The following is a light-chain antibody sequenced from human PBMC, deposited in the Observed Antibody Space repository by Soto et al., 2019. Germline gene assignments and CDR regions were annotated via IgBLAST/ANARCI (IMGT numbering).Light chain of an antibody. CDR3: QQYNNWPPRYT. Sequence: EIVMTQSPATLSVSPGERATLSCRASQSVSSNLAWYQQNPGQAPRLLIYDASTRATGIPARFSGSGSGTEFTLTISSLQSEDFAVYYCQQYNNWPPRYTFGQGTELEIK. CDR1: QSVSSN. CDR2: DAS. J-gene: IGKJ2*01. V-gene: IGKV3-15*01.